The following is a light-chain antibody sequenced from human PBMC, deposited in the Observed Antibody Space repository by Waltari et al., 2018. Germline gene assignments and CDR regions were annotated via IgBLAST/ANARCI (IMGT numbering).Light chain of an antibody. V-gene: IGKV3-20*01. CDR2: GAS. J-gene: IGKJ2*01. Sequence: EIVLTQSPGTLSLSPGERATLSRRASQSVTGSSLAWYQQKPGQAPRLLIYGASSRATGVPDRFGGSGSGTDFTLTISRLEPEDFAMYYCQQFGGSPPYTFGQGTKVEMK. CDR3: QQFGGSPPYT. CDR1: QSVTGSS.